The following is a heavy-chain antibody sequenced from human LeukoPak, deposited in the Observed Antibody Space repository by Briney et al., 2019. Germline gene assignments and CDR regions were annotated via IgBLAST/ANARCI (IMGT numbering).Heavy chain of an antibody. CDR3: ARIMFTFGGVFDPIPDS. J-gene: IGHJ4*02. CDR2: ISNSGSSM. D-gene: IGHD3-16*02. CDR1: GFSFSNYS. Sequence: GGSLRLSCTASGFSFSNYSMNWVRQAPGKGLEWVSSISNSGSSMHYADSVKGRFTTSRDNAKKSLYLQMNSLRAEDTAIYYCARIMFTFGGVFDPIPDSWGQGTLVSVSS. V-gene: IGHV3-21*01.